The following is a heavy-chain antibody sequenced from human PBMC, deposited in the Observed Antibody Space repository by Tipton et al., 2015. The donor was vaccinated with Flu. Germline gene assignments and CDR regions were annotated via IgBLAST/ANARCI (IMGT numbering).Heavy chain of an antibody. CDR2: VYYTGGT. CDR1: GGSIGVTTYY. Sequence: TLSLTCTVSGGSIGVTTYYWGWIRQPPGKGLEYIGSVYYTGGTYFNPSLKSRVTVSIDTSKKQFSLKLNSVTAADTAVYYWARLSLSFNAFDIWGQGTTVIVSS. D-gene: IGHD2/OR15-2a*01. CDR3: ARLSLSFNAFDI. J-gene: IGHJ3*02. V-gene: IGHV4-39*07.